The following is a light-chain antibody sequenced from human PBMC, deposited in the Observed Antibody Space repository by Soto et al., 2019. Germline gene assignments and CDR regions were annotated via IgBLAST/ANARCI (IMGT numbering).Light chain of an antibody. CDR2: GAS. CDR1: QSVSSN. J-gene: IGKJ1*01. Sequence: EIVMTQSPATLSLSPGERATLSCRASQSVSSNLAWYQQKPGQAPSLLIYGASTRATGIPARFSGSGSWTEFTLTISSLQSEDFAVYYCQQYNNWPRGTFGQGTKVEIK. V-gene: IGKV3-15*01. CDR3: QQYNNWPRGT.